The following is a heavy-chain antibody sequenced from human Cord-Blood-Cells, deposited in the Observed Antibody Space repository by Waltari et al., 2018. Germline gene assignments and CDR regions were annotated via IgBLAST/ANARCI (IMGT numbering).Heavy chain of an antibody. CDR3: ASITGTTFAFDI. CDR2: IYYSGST. Sequence: QVQLQESGPGLVKPSETLSLTCTVSGGSISSHYWSWIRQPPGKGLEWIGYIYYSGSTNYNPSLKSRVTISVDTSKNQFSLKLSSVTAADTAVYYCASITGTTFAFDIWGQGTMVTVSS. D-gene: IGHD1-7*01. CDR1: GGSISSHY. V-gene: IGHV4-59*11. J-gene: IGHJ3*02.